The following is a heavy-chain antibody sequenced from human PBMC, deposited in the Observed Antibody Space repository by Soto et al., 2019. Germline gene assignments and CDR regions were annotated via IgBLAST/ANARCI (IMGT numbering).Heavy chain of an antibody. CDR1: GFTFSSYA. J-gene: IGHJ6*02. D-gene: IGHD6-13*01. Sequence: GGSLRLSCAASGFTFSSYAMSWVRQAPGKGLEWVSAISGSGGSTYYADSVKGRFTISRDNSKNTLYLQMNSLRAEDTAVYYCAKDSRTGYSSSWYNYYYYGMDVWGQGTTVTVSS. V-gene: IGHV3-23*01. CDR3: AKDSRTGYSSSWYNYYYYGMDV. CDR2: ISGSGGST.